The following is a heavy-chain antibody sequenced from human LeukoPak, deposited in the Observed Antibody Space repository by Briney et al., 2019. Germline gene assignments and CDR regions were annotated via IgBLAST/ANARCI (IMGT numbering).Heavy chain of an antibody. CDR2: ISGSGGST. V-gene: IGHV3-23*01. Sequence: PGGSLRLSCAASGFTFSSYAMSWVRQARGRGLEWVSAISGSGGSTYYADSVKGRFTISGDNSKNTLYLQMNSLRAEDTAVYYCAKDEGDIVVVPAADHPFDYWGQGTLVTVSS. CDR1: GFTFSSYA. J-gene: IGHJ4*02. D-gene: IGHD2-2*01. CDR3: AKDEGDIVVVPAADHPFDY.